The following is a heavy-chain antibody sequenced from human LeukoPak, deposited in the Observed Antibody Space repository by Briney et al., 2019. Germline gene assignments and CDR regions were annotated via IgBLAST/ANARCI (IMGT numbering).Heavy chain of an antibody. Sequence: PSETLSLTCTVSGGSISSYYWSWIRQPPGQGLEWIGYIYTSGSTNYNPSLKSRVTISVDTSKNQFSLKLSSVTAADTAVYYCARHGSSQHSNSRNPYYYYYMDVWGKGTTVTVSS. V-gene: IGHV4-4*09. CDR1: GGSISSYY. CDR2: IYTSGST. J-gene: IGHJ6*03. D-gene: IGHD4-11*01. CDR3: ARHGSSQHSNSRNPYYYYYMDV.